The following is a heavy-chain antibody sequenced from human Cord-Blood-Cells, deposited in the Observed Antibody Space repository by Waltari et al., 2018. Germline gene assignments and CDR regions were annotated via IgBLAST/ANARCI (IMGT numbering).Heavy chain of an antibody. Sequence: VQLVQSGAEVKKPGASVKVSCKASGYPFTGTYMPWVRQAPGQGLEWMGWINPNSGGTNYAQKFQGRVTMTRDTSISTAYMELSRLRSDDTAVYYCARVRNRYSSSWYDYWGQGTLVTVSS. V-gene: IGHV1-2*02. CDR3: ARVRNRYSSSWYDY. CDR2: INPNSGGT. J-gene: IGHJ4*02. CDR1: GYPFTGTY. D-gene: IGHD6-13*01.